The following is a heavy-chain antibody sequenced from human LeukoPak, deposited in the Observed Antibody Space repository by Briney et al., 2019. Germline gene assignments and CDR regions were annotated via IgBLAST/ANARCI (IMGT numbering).Heavy chain of an antibody. CDR3: ARGLLGRGGGSFNY. J-gene: IGHJ4*02. D-gene: IGHD3-10*01. Sequence: GGSLRLSCTASGFSFSVYSLNWVRQAPGKRLEWGSYIRSSSSTIRYADSVKGRFTISRDNAKNSLYLQMNSLRDEDTAVYYCARGLLGRGGGSFNYWGQGTLVTVSS. CDR1: GFSFSVYS. V-gene: IGHV3-48*02. CDR2: IRSSSSTI.